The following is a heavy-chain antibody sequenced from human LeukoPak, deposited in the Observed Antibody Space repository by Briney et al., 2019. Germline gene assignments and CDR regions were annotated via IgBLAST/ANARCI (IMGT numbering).Heavy chain of an antibody. CDR1: GGSFSGYY. V-gene: IGHV4-34*01. Sequence: SETLSLTCAVYGGSFSGYYWSWIRQTPGKGLEWIGEINHSGSTNYNPSLKSRVTISVDTSKNQFSLDLTSVTAADTAVYYCARHDLYSGSDDFWGQGTLVTVSS. CDR2: INHSGST. CDR3: ARHDLYSGSDDF. J-gene: IGHJ4*02. D-gene: IGHD6-13*01.